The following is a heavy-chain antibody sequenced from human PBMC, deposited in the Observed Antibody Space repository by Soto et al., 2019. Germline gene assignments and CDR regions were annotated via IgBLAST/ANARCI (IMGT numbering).Heavy chain of an antibody. CDR2: IIPIFGTA. V-gene: IGHV1-69*01. D-gene: IGHD2-15*01. Sequence: QVQLVQSGAEVKKPGSSVKVSCKASGGTFSSYAISWVRQAPGQGLEWMGGIIPIFGTANYAQKFQGRVTITADESTSTAYMELSSLRSEDTAVYYCARADIVVVVAAHYYYYGMDGWGQGTTVTVSS. J-gene: IGHJ6*02. CDR1: GGTFSSYA. CDR3: ARADIVVVVAAHYYYYGMDG.